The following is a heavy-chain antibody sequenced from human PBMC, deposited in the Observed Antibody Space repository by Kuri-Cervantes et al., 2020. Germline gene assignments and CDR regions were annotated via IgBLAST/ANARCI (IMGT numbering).Heavy chain of an antibody. Sequence: GGSLRLSCAASGFTFSSYGMHWVRQAPGKGLEWVAVIWYDGSNKYYADSVKGRFAISRDNSKNTLYLQMNSLRAEDTAVYYCARWIAAAGTRYYYYYYGMDVWGQGTTVTVSS. CDR1: GFTFSSYG. V-gene: IGHV3-33*01. CDR2: IWYDGSNK. CDR3: ARWIAAAGTRYYYYYYGMDV. J-gene: IGHJ6*02. D-gene: IGHD6-13*01.